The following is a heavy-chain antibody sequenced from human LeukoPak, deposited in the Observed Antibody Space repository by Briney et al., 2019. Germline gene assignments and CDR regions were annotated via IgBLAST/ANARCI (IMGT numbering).Heavy chain of an antibody. CDR1: GYKFTSYW. CDR3: ARRFRGNNWFDP. CDR2: IYPGDSDT. J-gene: IGHJ5*02. V-gene: IGHV5-51*01. Sequence: GESLKISCKGSGYKFTSYWIGWVRQMPGKGLELMGIIYPGDSDTRYSPSFQGQVTISVDKSIATAYLQWGSLRASDSAMYYCARRFRGNNWFDPWGQGTLVTVSS.